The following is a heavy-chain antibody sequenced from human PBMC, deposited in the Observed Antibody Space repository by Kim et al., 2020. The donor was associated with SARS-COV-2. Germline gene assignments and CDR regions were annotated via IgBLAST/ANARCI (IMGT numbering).Heavy chain of an antibody. J-gene: IGHJ4*02. Sequence: GGSLRLSCAASGFTFSDYYMSWIRQAPGKGLEWVSYISSSSSYTNYAASVKGRFTISRDNAKKSLYLQMNSLRAEDTAVYYWARDLSGGSCYGYWGQGTLVTVSS. CDR3: ARDLSGGSCYGY. D-gene: IGHD2-15*01. V-gene: IGHV3-11*06. CDR2: ISSSSSYT. CDR1: GFTFSDYY.